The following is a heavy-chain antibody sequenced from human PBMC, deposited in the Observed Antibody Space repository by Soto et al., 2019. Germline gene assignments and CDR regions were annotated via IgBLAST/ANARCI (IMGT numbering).Heavy chain of an antibody. CDR3: ARDSHCSSTSCYSFDY. J-gene: IGHJ4*02. D-gene: IGHD2-2*02. Sequence: ASVKVSCKASGGTFSSYAISWVRPAPGQGLEWMGGIIPIFGTANYAQKFQGRVTITADKSTSTPYMELSSLRSEDTAVYYCARDSHCSSTSCYSFDYWGQGTLVTVSP. V-gene: IGHV1-69*06. CDR2: IIPIFGTA. CDR1: GGTFSSYA.